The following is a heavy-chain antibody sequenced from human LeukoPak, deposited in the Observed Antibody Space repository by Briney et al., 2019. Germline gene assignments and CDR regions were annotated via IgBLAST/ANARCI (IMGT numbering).Heavy chain of an antibody. CDR3: ATVPLDGDYGY. V-gene: IGHV1-18*01. J-gene: IGHJ4*02. CDR2: ISAYSGDT. D-gene: IGHD4-17*01. CDR1: GYTFTSYG. Sequence: ASVKVSCKASGYTFTSYGISWVRQAPGQGLEWMEWISAYSGDTNYAQKFQGRATMTTDTSTSTAYMELRSLSSDDTAVYYCATVPLDGDYGYWGQGTLVTVSS.